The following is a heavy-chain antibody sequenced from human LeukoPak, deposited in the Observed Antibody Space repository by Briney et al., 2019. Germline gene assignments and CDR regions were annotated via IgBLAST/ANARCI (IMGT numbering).Heavy chain of an antibody. V-gene: IGHV1-18*01. J-gene: IGHJ5*02. CDR2: ISAYNGNT. CDR1: GCTFTSYG. CDR3: ARDLRYTSPNWFDP. D-gene: IGHD3-9*01. Sequence: ASVKVSCKASGCTFTSYGISWVRQAPGQGLEWMGWISAYNGNTNFAQKLQGRVTMTTDTSTSTAYMELRSLRSDDTAVYYCARDLRYTSPNWFDPWGQGTLVTVSS.